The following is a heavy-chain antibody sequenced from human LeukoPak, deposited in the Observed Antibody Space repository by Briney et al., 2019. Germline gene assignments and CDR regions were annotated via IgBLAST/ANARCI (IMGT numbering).Heavy chain of an antibody. D-gene: IGHD3-10*01. CDR2: ISWNSGSI. J-gene: IGHJ4*02. Sequence: GGSLRLSCAASGFTFDDYAMHWVRQAPGKGLEWVSGISWNSGSIGYADSVKGRFTISRDNAKNSLYLQMNSLRAEDTALYYCAKDIDGSGSYYLFDYWGQGTLVTVSS. CDR3: AKDIDGSGSYYLFDY. CDR1: GFTFDDYA. V-gene: IGHV3-9*01.